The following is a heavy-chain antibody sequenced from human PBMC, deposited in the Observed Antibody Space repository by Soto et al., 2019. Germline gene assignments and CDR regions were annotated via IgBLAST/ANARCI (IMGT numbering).Heavy chain of an antibody. Sequence: GGSLRLSCAASGFTFSSYAMSWVRQAPGKGLEWVSAISGSGGSTYYADSVKGRFTISRDNSKNTLYLQMNSLRAEDTAVYYCAKSWAPRSPRKLVATISDIWGQGTMVTVSS. J-gene: IGHJ3*02. CDR3: AKSWAPRSPRKLVATISDI. D-gene: IGHD5-12*01. CDR2: ISGSGGST. V-gene: IGHV3-23*01. CDR1: GFTFSSYA.